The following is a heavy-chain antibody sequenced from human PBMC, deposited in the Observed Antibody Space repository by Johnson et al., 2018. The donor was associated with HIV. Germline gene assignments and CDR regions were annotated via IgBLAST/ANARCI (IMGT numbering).Heavy chain of an antibody. V-gene: IGHV3-53*01. CDR1: GFTVSSNY. Sequence: VQLVESGGGLIQPGGSLRLSCAASGFTVSSNYMSWVRQAPGKGLEWVSVIYSGGGTYYADSVRGRFTISRDNSKNTLYLQMKSLRAEDTAVYYCGSMNIAARRVGAFDIWGQGTMVTVSS. CDR3: GSMNIAARRVGAFDI. J-gene: IGHJ3*02. CDR2: IYSGGGT. D-gene: IGHD6-13*01.